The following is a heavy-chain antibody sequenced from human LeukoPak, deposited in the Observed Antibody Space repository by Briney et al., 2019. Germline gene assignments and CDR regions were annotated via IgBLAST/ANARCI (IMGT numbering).Heavy chain of an antibody. V-gene: IGHV3-48*01. J-gene: IGHJ6*03. D-gene: IGHD3-3*01. Sequence: PGGSLRLSCAASGFTFSIYSMNWVRQAPGKGLEWVSYISNSSSTIYYADSVKGRFTTSRDNAKNSLYLQMNSLRAEDTAVYYCARGVRRFLEWVSMDVWGKGTTVTVSS. CDR1: GFTFSIYS. CDR3: ARGVRRFLEWVSMDV. CDR2: ISNSSSTI.